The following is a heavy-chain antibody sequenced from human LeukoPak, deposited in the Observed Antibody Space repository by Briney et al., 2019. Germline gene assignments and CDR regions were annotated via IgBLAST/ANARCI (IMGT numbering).Heavy chain of an antibody. CDR2: IGAGDKYT. CDR1: GFNFRTHW. D-gene: IGHD1-26*01. CDR3: ARGGELLRPADY. V-gene: IGHV3-21*01. Sequence: GGSLRLSCAASGFNFRTHWMHWVRQTPGKGLEWVSSIGAGDKYTYYADSVKGRFTISRDNAKNSLYLQMNNLRAEDTAVYYCARGGELLRPADYWGQGTLVTVSS. J-gene: IGHJ4*02.